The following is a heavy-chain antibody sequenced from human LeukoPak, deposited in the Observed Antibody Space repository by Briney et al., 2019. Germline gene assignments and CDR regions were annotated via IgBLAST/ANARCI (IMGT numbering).Heavy chain of an antibody. Sequence: ASVKVSCKASGYTFTSYGISWVRQAPGQGLEWMGWISAYNGNTNYAQKLQGRVTMTTDTSTSTAYMELRSLRSDDTAVYYCARPQEEDGYNYNWAFDYWGQGTLVTVSS. CDR3: ARPQEEDGYNYNWAFDY. J-gene: IGHJ4*02. CDR1: GYTFTSYG. V-gene: IGHV1-18*01. D-gene: IGHD5-24*01. CDR2: ISAYNGNT.